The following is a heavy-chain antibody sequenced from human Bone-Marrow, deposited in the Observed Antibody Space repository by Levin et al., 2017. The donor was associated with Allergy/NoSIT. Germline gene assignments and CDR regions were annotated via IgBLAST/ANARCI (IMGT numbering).Heavy chain of an antibody. V-gene: IGHV1-2*06. CDR3: ARGEGYTYGLDN. Sequence: ASVKVSCKASGYSLTGYYMHWVRQAPGHGLDWMGRIQPKSGDTNYAQKFQGRVTVTRDTSIGTVFMVLSSLRSDDTAVYFCARGEGYTYGLDNWGQGTLVTVSP. J-gene: IGHJ4*02. CDR2: IQPKSGDT. CDR1: GYSLTGYY. D-gene: IGHD5-18*01.